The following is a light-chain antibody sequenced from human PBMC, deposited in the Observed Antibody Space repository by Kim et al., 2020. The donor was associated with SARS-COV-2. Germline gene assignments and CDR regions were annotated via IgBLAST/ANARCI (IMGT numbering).Light chain of an antibody. V-gene: IGKV3D-20*01. J-gene: IGKJ4*01. CDR2: DAS. CDR3: HQYGSSLT. Sequence: LSPGERASLSCGASQSVYGNYLAWYQQRPGLAPRLLIFDASKRATGIPDRFSGRGSGTDFTLTINRLEPEDSAVYYCHQYGSSLTFGEGTKVDIK. CDR1: QSVYGNY.